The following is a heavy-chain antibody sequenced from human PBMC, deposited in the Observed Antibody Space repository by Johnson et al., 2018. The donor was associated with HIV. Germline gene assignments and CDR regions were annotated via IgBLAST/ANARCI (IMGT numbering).Heavy chain of an antibody. V-gene: IGHV3-30*02. J-gene: IGHJ3*02. D-gene: IGHD1-1*01. CDR3: AKASHWAFYI. Sequence: WVSFIRYDGGNKSYVDSVKGRFTISRDNSKNTLYLQMNSLRGEDTAVYYCAKASHWAFYIWGQGTMVTVSS. CDR2: IRYDGGNK.